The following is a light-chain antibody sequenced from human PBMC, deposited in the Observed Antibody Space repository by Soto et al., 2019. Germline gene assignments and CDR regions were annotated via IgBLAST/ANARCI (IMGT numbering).Light chain of an antibody. CDR2: GVS. V-gene: IGKV3-15*01. CDR1: QSVSSK. J-gene: IGKJ2*01. CDR3: QQYNNLPHT. Sequence: EIVMTQSPATLSVSPGERATLSCRASQSVSSKLAWFQQKPGQAPSLLIYGVSTRETGVPVRFSGSGSGTEFTLTVNSLQSEDFAVYYCQQYNNLPHTFGQGTKVDIK.